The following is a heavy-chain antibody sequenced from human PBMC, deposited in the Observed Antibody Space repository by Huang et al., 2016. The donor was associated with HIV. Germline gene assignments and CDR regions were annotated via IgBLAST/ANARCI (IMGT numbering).Heavy chain of an antibody. V-gene: IGHV4-34*02. CDR2: IKYNCPA. CDR1: VGPFRTHS. D-gene: IGHD1-1*01. J-gene: IGHJ3*01. CDR3: ARGRDTTEMDTVDDALYV. Sequence: QVRLQQWGGGLVRPSETLSRTCAVYVGPFRTHSWSWIRQSPGKGLEWIAEIKYNCPANFNPSLRSRVSISGDTSKNQFALNVTSVTAADTAIYYCARGRDTTEMDTVDDALYVWDQGTLVIVSS.